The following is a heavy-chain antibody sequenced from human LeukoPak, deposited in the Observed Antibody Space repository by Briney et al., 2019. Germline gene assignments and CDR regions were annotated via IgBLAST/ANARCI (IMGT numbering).Heavy chain of an antibody. Sequence: PSETLSLTCAVYGGSFSGYYWSWIRQPPGKGLEWIGEINHSGSTNYNPSLKSRVTISVDTSKNQFSLKLSSVTAADTAVYYCARAHATMVRGVIIPGYFDYWGQGTLVTVSS. D-gene: IGHD3-10*01. V-gene: IGHV4-34*01. J-gene: IGHJ4*02. CDR1: GGSFSGYY. CDR3: ARAHATMVRGVIIPGYFDY. CDR2: INHSGST.